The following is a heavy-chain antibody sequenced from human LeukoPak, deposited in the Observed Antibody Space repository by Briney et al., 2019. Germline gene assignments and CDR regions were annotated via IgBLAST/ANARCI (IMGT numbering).Heavy chain of an antibody. CDR3: ARPLKDSSSSNWFDP. V-gene: IGHV1-2*02. CDR2: INPNSGGT. Sequence: ASVKVSCKASGYTFTGYYMHWVRQAPGQGVEWMGWINPNSGGTNYAQKFQGRVTMTRDTSISTAYMELSRLRSDDTAVYYCARPLKDSSSSNWFDPWGQGTLVTVSS. CDR1: GYTFTGYY. D-gene: IGHD6-6*01. J-gene: IGHJ5*02.